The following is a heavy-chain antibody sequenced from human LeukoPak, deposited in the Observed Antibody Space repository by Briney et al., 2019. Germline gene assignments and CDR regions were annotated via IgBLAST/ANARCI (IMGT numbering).Heavy chain of an antibody. D-gene: IGHD5-18*01. CDR3: ARDGTAMVTD. J-gene: IGHJ4*02. Sequence: GGSLRLSCAASGFTFSSYSMNWVRQAPGKGLEWVSSISSSSSYIYYADSVKGRFTISRDNAKHSLYLQMNRLRAEDTAVYYCARDGTAMVTDWGQGTLVTVSS. CDR1: GFTFSSYS. CDR2: ISSSSSYI. V-gene: IGHV3-21*01.